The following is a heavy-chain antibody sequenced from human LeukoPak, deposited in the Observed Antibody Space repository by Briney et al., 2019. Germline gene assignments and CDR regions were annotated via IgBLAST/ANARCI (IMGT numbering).Heavy chain of an antibody. Sequence: GGSLRLSCTASGFTFGDYAMNWVRQAPGKGLEWVSFISGSGSTIYYADSMKGRFTISRDNAKNSLYLQMSSLRVEDTAVYYCASLRGGWFDPWGQGTLVTVSS. V-gene: IGHV3-48*03. D-gene: IGHD3-16*01. J-gene: IGHJ5*02. CDR2: ISGSGSTI. CDR1: GFTFGDYA. CDR3: ASLRGGWFDP.